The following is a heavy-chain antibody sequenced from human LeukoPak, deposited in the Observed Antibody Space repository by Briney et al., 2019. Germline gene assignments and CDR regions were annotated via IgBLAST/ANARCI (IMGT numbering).Heavy chain of an antibody. V-gene: IGHV1-8*01. CDR3: ARPRWFLHYNWFDP. CDR2: MNPNSGNT. Sequence: ASLKGSCKTCGYTFTSYDSNWVRQATGQGLEWMGWMNPNSGNTGYAQKFQGRVTMTRNTSISTAYMELSSLRSEDTAVYYCARPRWFLHYNWFDPWGQGTLVTVSS. CDR1: GYTFTSYD. J-gene: IGHJ5*02. D-gene: IGHD3-10*01.